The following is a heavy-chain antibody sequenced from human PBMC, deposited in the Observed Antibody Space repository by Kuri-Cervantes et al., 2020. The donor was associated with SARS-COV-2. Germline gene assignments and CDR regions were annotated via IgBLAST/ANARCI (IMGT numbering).Heavy chain of an antibody. Sequence: ASVKVSCKASGYTFTGYYMHWVRQAPGQGLEWMGWINPNSGGTNYAQKFQGRVTMTRDTSISTAYMELSSLRSEDTAVYYCARAMSITIFGVVIEYAFDIWGQGTMVTDSS. CDR2: INPNSGGT. V-gene: IGHV1-2*02. CDR1: GYTFTGYY. D-gene: IGHD3-3*01. CDR3: ARAMSITIFGVVIEYAFDI. J-gene: IGHJ3*02.